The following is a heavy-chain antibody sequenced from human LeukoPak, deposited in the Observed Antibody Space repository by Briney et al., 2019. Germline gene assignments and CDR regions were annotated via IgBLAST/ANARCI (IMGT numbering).Heavy chain of an antibody. CDR1: GGSISSGGYY. J-gene: IGHJ5*02. V-gene: IGHV4-31*03. CDR3: ARSKGLNWFDP. D-gene: IGHD3/OR15-3a*01. Sequence: SSQTLSLTCTVSGGSISSGGYYWSWIRQHPGKGLEWIGSIYYSGSTNYNPSLQGRVTISLDTSRNQFSLQLNSVTPEDTAVYYCARSKGLNWFDPWGQGTLVTVSS. CDR2: IYYSGST.